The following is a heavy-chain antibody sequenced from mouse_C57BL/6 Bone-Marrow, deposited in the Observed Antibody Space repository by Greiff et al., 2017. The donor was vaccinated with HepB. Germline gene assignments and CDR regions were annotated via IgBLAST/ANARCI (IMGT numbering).Heavy chain of an antibody. J-gene: IGHJ2*01. D-gene: IGHD1-1*01. CDR3: VPPVVDNY. Sequence: QVQLKESGAELAKPGASVKLSCKASGYTFTSYWMYWVKQRPGQGLEWIGYINPSSGYPKYNQKFKDKATLTADKSSSTAYMQLSSLTYEDSAVYYCVPPVVDNYWGQGTTLTVSS. CDR1: GYTFTSYW. V-gene: IGHV1-7*01. CDR2: INPSSGYP.